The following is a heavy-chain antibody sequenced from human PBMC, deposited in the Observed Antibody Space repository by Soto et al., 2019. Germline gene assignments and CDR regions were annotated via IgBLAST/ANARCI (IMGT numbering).Heavy chain of an antibody. V-gene: IGHV1-69*13. CDR1: GGTFSSYA. CDR2: IIPIFGTA. Sequence: AVKVSCMASGGTFSSYAISWVQQAPGQGREWMGGIIPIFGTANYAQKFQGRATITADESTSTAYMELGSLRSQDTAVYYCARPTGGYYDSSGYYSFDYWGQGTLVTVSS. CDR3: ARPTGGYYDSSGYYSFDY. J-gene: IGHJ4*02. D-gene: IGHD3-22*01.